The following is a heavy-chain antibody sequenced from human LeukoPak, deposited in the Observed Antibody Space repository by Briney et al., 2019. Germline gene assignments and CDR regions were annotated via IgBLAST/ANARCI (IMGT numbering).Heavy chain of an antibody. J-gene: IGHJ3*02. Sequence: ASVKVSCKASGYTATNYDINWVRRATGQGPEWMGWMNPSSGNTGYAQKLQDRVTMTWNTSISTAYMELSSLRSEDTAMYYCTRAWSGGSDAFDIWGQGTIVTVSS. D-gene: IGHD3-3*01. CDR3: TRAWSGGSDAFDI. CDR1: GYTATNYD. V-gene: IGHV1-8*01. CDR2: MNPSSGNT.